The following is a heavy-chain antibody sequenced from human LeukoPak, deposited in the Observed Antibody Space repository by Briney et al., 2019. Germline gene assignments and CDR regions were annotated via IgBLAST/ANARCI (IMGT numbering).Heavy chain of an antibody. Sequence: GGSLRLSCAASGFTFSSYSMNWVRQAPGKGLEWVSSISSSSSYIYYADSVKGRFTISRDNDKTSLYLQMNSLRAEDTAVYYCARDLAPVKNWGQGTLVTVSS. J-gene: IGHJ4*02. CDR2: ISSSSSYI. V-gene: IGHV3-21*01. CDR1: GFTFSSYS. CDR3: ARDLAPVKN.